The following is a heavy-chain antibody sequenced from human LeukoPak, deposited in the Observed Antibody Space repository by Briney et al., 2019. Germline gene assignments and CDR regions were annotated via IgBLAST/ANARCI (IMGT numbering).Heavy chain of an antibody. D-gene: IGHD6-19*01. V-gene: IGHV3-23*01. CDR1: GLTFSTYA. Sequence: PGGSLRLSCTASGLTFSTYAMTWVRQAPGKGLQWVSVISHGGDSAWYADSVKGRFTISRDNSKSTLFLQMNSLRADDTAIYYCAKGRSGWYEGLDYWGQGILITVSS. CDR3: AKGRSGWYEGLDY. CDR2: ISHGGDSA. J-gene: IGHJ4*02.